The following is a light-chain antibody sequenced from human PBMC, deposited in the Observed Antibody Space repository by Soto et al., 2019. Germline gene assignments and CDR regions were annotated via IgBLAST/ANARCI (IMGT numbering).Light chain of an antibody. J-gene: IGLJ1*01. CDR2: DVN. Sequence: QSALTQPASVSGSTGQSITISCTGPSSDVGGYNFVSWYQQHPGKVPKLMIFDVNRRPSGVSDRFSGSKSGNTASLTISGLQAEDEGDYYCCSYTSSSTHVFGSGTKLTVL. V-gene: IGLV2-14*03. CDR3: CSYTSSSTHV. CDR1: SSDVGGYNF.